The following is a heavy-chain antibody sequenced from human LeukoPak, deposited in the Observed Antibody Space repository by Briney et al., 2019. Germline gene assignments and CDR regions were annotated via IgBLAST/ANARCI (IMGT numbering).Heavy chain of an antibody. D-gene: IGHD3-22*01. CDR1: GGSISSSSYY. J-gene: IGHJ4*02. V-gene: IGHV4-39*01. CDR3: ATPGVSYYYDSSGYYGY. Sequence: PSETLSFTCTFSGGSISSSSYYWGWFRHPPGKGLEWMGGIYYSGSTYYNPSLKSRVTISVDTSKNQFSLELSSVTAADTAVYYCATPGVSYYYDSSGYYGYWGQGTLVTVSS. CDR2: IYYSGST.